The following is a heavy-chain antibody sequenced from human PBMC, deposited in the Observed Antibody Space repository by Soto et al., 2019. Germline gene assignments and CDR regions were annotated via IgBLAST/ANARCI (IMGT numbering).Heavy chain of an antibody. Sequence: QVQLVQSGAEVKKPGASVKVSCKASGYTFTSYDFNWVRQATGQGLEWMGWMNPNSGNTGYAQKFQGRVTMTRNTSISTAYMELSSLRSEDTAVYYCARRGLSSPSTFRYFYYGMDAWGQGTTVTVSS. CDR2: MNPNSGNT. CDR1: GYTFTSYD. V-gene: IGHV1-8*01. J-gene: IGHJ6*02. D-gene: IGHD6-6*01. CDR3: ARRGLSSPSTFRYFYYGMDA.